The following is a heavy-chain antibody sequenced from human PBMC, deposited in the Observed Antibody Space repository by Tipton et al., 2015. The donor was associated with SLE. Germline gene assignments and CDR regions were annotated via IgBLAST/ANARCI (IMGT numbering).Heavy chain of an antibody. J-gene: IGHJ6*02. CDR3: AKDGARGYYYYGMDV. CDR1: GFIFSRHW. D-gene: IGHD3-16*01. Sequence: GSLRLSCEGSGFIFSRHWMTWVRQAPGKGLEWVADIRKDGYEEYYVDSVKGRFIISRDNAKNSLSLQMNSLRAEDTAVYYCAKDGARGYYYYGMDVWGQGTTVTVSS. CDR2: IRKDGYEE. V-gene: IGHV3-7*01.